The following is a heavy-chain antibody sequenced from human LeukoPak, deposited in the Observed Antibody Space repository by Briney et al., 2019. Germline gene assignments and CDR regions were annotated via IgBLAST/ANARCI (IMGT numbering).Heavy chain of an antibody. J-gene: IGHJ4*02. CDR1: GYTFTKYV. CDR2: INAGNGDT. CDR3: ARDDCGDTCYPGGY. D-gene: IGHD2-21*01. Sequence: ASVKVSCKASGYTFTKYVVHWVRQTPGQRPEWMGWINAGNGDTKYSQNFQDRVTITRDTSANTAYMELSSLTSEDTALYYCARDDCGDTCYPGGYWGQGTLVTVSS. V-gene: IGHV1-3*01.